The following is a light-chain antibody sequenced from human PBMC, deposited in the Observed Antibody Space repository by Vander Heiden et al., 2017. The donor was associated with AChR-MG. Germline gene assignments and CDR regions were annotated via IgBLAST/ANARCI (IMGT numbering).Light chain of an antibody. CDR2: DAS. V-gene: IGKV3-11*01. Sequence: EIVFTQSPATLALSPGERATRSCRASQSVSSYLAWYQQKPGQAPRLLIYDASNRATGIPARFSGSGSGTDFTLTISSLEPEDFAVYYCQQRSNWQTFGQGTKVEIK. J-gene: IGKJ1*01. CDR3: QQRSNWQT. CDR1: QSVSSY.